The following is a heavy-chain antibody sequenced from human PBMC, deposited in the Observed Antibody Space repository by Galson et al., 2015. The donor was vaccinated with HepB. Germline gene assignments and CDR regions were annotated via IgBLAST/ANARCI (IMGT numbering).Heavy chain of an antibody. J-gene: IGHJ4*02. V-gene: IGHV3-21*01. D-gene: IGHD3-16*01. CDR3: ARGVGNAYLDS. CDR2: ISGSGDFI. CDR1: GFGFNYYT. Sequence: SLRLSCAASGFGFNYYTMNWVRQAPGKGLEWVSSISGSGDFIYYADSVKGRFTISRDNAKNSLYLQMSSLRGEDTAVYYCARGVGNAYLDSWGQGTLVTVSS.